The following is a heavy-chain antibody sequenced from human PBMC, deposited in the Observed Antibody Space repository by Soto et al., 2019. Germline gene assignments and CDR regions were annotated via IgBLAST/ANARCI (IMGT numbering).Heavy chain of an antibody. Sequence: GGSLRLSCAASGFTFSSYWMHWVRQAPGKGLVWVSRINSDGSSTSYADSVKGRFTISRDNAKNTLYLQMNSLRAEDTAVYYCARVPPYYDSSGYYYGMDVWGQGTTVTVSS. D-gene: IGHD3-22*01. V-gene: IGHV3-74*01. CDR1: GFTFSSYW. CDR3: ARVPPYYDSSGYYYGMDV. CDR2: INSDGSST. J-gene: IGHJ6*02.